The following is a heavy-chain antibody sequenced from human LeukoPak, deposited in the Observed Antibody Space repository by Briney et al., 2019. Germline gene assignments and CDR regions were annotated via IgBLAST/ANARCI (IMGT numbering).Heavy chain of an antibody. D-gene: IGHD6-13*01. Sequence: GASVKVSCKASGYTFTGYYMHWVRQAPGQGLEWMGWINPNSGGTNYAQKFQGRVTMTRDTSISTAYMELSRLRSDDTAVYYCARERIAAAPYYYGMDVWGQGTTVTVSS. J-gene: IGHJ6*02. V-gene: IGHV1-2*02. CDR1: GYTFTGYY. CDR3: ARERIAAAPYYYGMDV. CDR2: INPNSGGT.